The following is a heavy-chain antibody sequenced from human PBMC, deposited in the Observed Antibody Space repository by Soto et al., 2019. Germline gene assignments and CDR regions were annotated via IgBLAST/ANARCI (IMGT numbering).Heavy chain of an antibody. V-gene: IGHV3-48*01. CDR3: APQGVGATGYLY. Sequence: EVQLVESGGGLVQPGGSLRLSCVVSGFTLGGYSMNWVRQAPGKGLEWVSYISDSGSRMYYADSVKGRFTISRDSAKNSLYLQMNSLRADDTAVYYCAPQGVGATGYLYWGQGTLVTVSS. J-gene: IGHJ4*02. D-gene: IGHD1-26*01. CDR1: GFTLGGYS. CDR2: ISDSGSRM.